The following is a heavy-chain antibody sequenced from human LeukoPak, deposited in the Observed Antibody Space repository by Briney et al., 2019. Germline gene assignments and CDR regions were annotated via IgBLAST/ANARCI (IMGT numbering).Heavy chain of an antibody. V-gene: IGHV3-33*08. CDR1: GFTFSSYG. Sequence: PGRSLRLSCAASGFTFSSYGMHWVRQAPGKGLEWVAVIWYDGSKKYYADSVKGRFTISRDNSKNTLYLQMNSLRVEDTAVYYCARGGFSFSAAFDIWGQGTMVTVSS. D-gene: IGHD5-12*01. J-gene: IGHJ3*02. CDR3: ARGGFSFSAAFDI. CDR2: IWYDGSKK.